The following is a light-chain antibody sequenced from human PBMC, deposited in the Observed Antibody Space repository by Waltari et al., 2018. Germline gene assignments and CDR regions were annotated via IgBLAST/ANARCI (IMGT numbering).Light chain of an antibody. CDR1: QSVSNS. CDR3: QQYGRFPVT. J-gene: IGKJ5*01. CDR2: LSS. Sequence: EIVLTQSPGTLSLSPGERATLTCRASQSVSNSLAWYQQNPGQAPRRLIYLSSSRATGVPDRFSGSGSATDFTLTISRLEPEDFAVYYCQQYGRFPVTFGQGTRLEIK. V-gene: IGKV3-20*01.